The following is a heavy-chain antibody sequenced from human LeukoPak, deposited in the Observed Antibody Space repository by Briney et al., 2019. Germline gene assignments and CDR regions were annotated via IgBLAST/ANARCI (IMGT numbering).Heavy chain of an antibody. Sequence: GGSLRLSCAASGFTFSSYAMHWVRQAPGKGLEWVAVISYDGSNKYYADSVKGRFTISRDNSKNTLYLQMNSLRAEDTAVYYCARLVGATGLDYWGQGTLVTVSS. CDR3: ARLVGATGLDY. J-gene: IGHJ4*02. D-gene: IGHD1-26*01. CDR2: ISYDGSNK. CDR1: GFTFSSYA. V-gene: IGHV3-30-3*01.